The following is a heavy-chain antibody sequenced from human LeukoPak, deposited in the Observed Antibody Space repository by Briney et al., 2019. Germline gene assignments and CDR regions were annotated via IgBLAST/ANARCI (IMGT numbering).Heavy chain of an antibody. CDR3: ARVYDSMDV. V-gene: IGHV3-48*04. Sequence: GGSLRLSCAASGLTFSSCSMNWVRQAPGKGLEWVSYISSSSSTIYYADSVKGRFTISRDNAKNSLYLQMNSLRAEDTAVYYCARVYDSMDVWGKGTTVTVSS. CDR1: GLTFSSCS. D-gene: IGHD2-8*01. J-gene: IGHJ6*03. CDR2: ISSSSSTI.